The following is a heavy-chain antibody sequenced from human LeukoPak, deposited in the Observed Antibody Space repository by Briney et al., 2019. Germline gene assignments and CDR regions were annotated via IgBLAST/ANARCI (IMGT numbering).Heavy chain of an antibody. CDR3: ARDVAIFGVVELDY. CDR2: ISYDGSNK. J-gene: IGHJ4*02. Sequence: PGRSLRLSCAASGFTFSSYAMHWVRQAPGKGLEWVAVISYDGSNKYYAGSVKGRFTISRDNSKNTLYLQMNSLRAEDTAVYYCARDVAIFGVVELDYWGQGTLVTVSS. D-gene: IGHD3-3*01. V-gene: IGHV3-30-3*01. CDR1: GFTFSSYA.